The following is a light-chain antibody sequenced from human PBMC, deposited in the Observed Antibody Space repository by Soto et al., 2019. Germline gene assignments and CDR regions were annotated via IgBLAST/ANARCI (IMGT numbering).Light chain of an antibody. J-gene: IGLJ2*01. CDR3: QAWDSSTKEV. Sequence: SYELTQPPSVSVSPGQTASITCSGDKLGDKYACWYQQKPGQSPVLVIYQDSKRPSGIPERFSGSNSGNTATLTISGTQAMDEADYYCQAWDSSTKEVFGGGTKLTV. CDR2: QDS. CDR1: KLGDKY. V-gene: IGLV3-1*01.